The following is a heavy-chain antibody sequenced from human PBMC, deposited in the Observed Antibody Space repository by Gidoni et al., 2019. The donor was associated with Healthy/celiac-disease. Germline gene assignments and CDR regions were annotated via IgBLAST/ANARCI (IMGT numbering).Heavy chain of an antibody. V-gene: IGHV3-13*01. J-gene: IGHJ2*01. CDR3: ARVGTDYYDSSGLSYWYFDL. Sequence: EVQLVESGGGLVQPGGYLRLSCAASGFTFSSYDMHWVRQAPGKGLEWVSAIGTAGDTYYPGSVKGRFTISRENAKNSLYLQMNSLRAGDTAVYYCARVGTDYYDSSGLSYWYFDLWGRGTLVTVSS. CDR1: GFTFSSYD. D-gene: IGHD3-22*01. CDR2: IGTAGDT.